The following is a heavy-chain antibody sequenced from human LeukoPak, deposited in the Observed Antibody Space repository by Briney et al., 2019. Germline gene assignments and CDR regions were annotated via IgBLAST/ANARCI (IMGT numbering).Heavy chain of an antibody. CDR2: INHSGST. CDR3: ARDRRYYDYVWGSLDY. J-gene: IGHJ4*02. D-gene: IGHD3-16*01. CDR1: GGSFSGYY. Sequence: SETLSLTCAVYGGSFSGYYWSWIRQPPGKGLEWIGEINHSGSTNYNPSLKSRVTISVDTSKNQFSLKLSSVTAADTAVYYCARDRRYYDYVWGSLDYWGQGTLVTVSS. V-gene: IGHV4-34*01.